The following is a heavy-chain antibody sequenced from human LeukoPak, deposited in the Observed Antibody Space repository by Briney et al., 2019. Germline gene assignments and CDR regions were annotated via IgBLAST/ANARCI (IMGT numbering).Heavy chain of an antibody. J-gene: IGHJ4*02. V-gene: IGHV4-39*01. CDR1: GGSISNSSYY. D-gene: IGHD4-23*01. CDR3: ARHWVVTPNY. Sequence: SETLSLTCIVSGGSISNSSYYWGWIRQPPGKGLERIGSIYYSGSAYYNPSLKSRVTISVDTSKNQFSLKLTSVTAADTAVYYCARHWVVTPNYWGQGTLVTVSS. CDR2: IYYSGSA.